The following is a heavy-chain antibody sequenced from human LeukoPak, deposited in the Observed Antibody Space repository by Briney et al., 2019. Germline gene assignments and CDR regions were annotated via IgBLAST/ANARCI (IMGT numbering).Heavy chain of an antibody. CDR3: ARGVGAAVAY. J-gene: IGHJ4*02. V-gene: IGHV3-11*01. CDR1: GFTFSDYY. CDR2: INSGGTI. Sequence: GGSLRLSCAASGFTFSDYYMSWIRQAPGKGLEWVSYINSGGTIYYADSVRGRFTISRDNAKNSLYLQMNSLRAEDTAVYYCARGVGAAVAYWGQGTLVTVSS. D-gene: IGHD6-19*01.